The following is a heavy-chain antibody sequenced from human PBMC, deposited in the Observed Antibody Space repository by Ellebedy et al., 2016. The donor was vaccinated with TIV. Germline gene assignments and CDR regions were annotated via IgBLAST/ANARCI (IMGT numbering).Heavy chain of an antibody. CDR3: ARDRGSSSWKGWFDP. J-gene: IGHJ5*02. CDR2: ISAYNGNT. Sequence: ASVKVSXKASGYTFTSYGISWVRQAPGQGLEWMGWISAYNGNTNYAQKLQGRVTMTTDTSTSTAYMELRSLRSDDTAVYYCARDRGSSSWKGWFDPWGQGTLVTVSS. V-gene: IGHV1-18*01. D-gene: IGHD6-13*01. CDR1: GYTFTSYG.